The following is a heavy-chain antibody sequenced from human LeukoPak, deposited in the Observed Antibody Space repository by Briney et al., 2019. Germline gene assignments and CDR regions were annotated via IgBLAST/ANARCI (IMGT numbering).Heavy chain of an antibody. J-gene: IGHJ4*02. V-gene: IGHV3-48*01. CDR2: IGTSSTTI. Sequence: GGSLRLSCAASRFTFSSYTMNWVRQPPGKGLEWVSNIGTSSTTIYYADSVKGRFTISRDNAKNSLYLQMNSLRADDTAVYYCARGMDQNYGSDYFDYWGQGTLVTVSS. CDR3: ARGMDQNYGSDYFDY. D-gene: IGHD3-10*01. CDR1: RFTFSSYT.